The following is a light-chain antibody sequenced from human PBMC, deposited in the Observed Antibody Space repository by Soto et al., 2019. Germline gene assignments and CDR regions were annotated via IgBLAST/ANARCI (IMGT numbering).Light chain of an antibody. J-gene: IGKJ5*01. CDR1: QSVGSNY. CDR2: GAS. V-gene: IGKV3-20*01. Sequence: EIVLTQSPGTLSLSPGERATLSCRAIQSVGSNYLAWYQQKPGQAPRILIFGASGRATGIPDRFSVSGSGTDFTLTISRLEPEDFAVYYCQQYGSSPPITFGQGTRLEIK. CDR3: QQYGSSPPIT.